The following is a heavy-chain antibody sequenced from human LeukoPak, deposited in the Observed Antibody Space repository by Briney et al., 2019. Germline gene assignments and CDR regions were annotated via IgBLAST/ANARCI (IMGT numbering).Heavy chain of an antibody. CDR1: GFTFGGSY. CDR3: AKISDYSFNFDF. V-gene: IGHV3-23*01. CDR2: ISNSGGAT. J-gene: IGHJ4*02. D-gene: IGHD5/OR15-5a*01. Sequence: GGSLRLSCAASGFTFGGSYMTWIRQAPGKGLEWVSAISNSGGATFYADSVKGRFTLSRDNSKNTLYLQLNSLRAEDTALYYCAKISDYSFNFDFWGQGTLVTVSS.